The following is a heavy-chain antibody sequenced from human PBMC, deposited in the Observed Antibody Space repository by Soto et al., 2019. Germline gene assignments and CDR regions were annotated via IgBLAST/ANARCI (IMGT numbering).Heavy chain of an antibody. Sequence: QVQLQQWGAGLLEPSETLSLTCAVYGGSFSGYYWSWIRQPPGKGLEWIGEINHSGSTNYNPSLKSRVTISVDTSKNQFSLKLSSVTAADTAVYYCARGENCSSTSCYIYFDYWGQGTLVTVSS. CDR3: ARGENCSSTSCYIYFDY. J-gene: IGHJ4*02. CDR1: GGSFSGYY. V-gene: IGHV4-34*01. D-gene: IGHD2-2*02. CDR2: INHSGST.